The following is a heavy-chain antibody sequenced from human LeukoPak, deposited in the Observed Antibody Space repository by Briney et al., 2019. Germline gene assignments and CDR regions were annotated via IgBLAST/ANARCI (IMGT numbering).Heavy chain of an antibody. Sequence: PGGSLRLSCTASGFTFSRHGMHWVRQAPGKGLEWVAVIWYDGSNKYYGDSVKGRFTVSRDNSKNTLYLQMNSLRAEDTAVYYCAKGGYCSGGSCLGYYFDYWGQGTLVTVSS. CDR3: AKGGYCSGGSCLGYYFDY. CDR2: IWYDGSNK. V-gene: IGHV3-33*06. CDR1: GFTFSRHG. J-gene: IGHJ4*02. D-gene: IGHD2-15*01.